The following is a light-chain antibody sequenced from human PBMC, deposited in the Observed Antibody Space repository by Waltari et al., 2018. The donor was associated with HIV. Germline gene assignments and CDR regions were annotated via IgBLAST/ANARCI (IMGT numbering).Light chain of an antibody. V-gene: IGLV3-21*04. CDR3: QVWDPLREHPV. Sequence: SHVLTEPPSVSVGPGQTPSIPCAGDHIGSKNVHWYQQRPGQAPVLSLDYNSDRPSGIPERFSGSNSVGTATLTISKVEAADEADYYCQVWDPLREHPVFGPGTKVTVL. CDR2: YNS. J-gene: IGLJ1*01. CDR1: HIGSKN.